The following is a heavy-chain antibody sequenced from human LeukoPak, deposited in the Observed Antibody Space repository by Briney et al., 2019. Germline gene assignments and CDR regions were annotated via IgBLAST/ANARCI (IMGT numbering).Heavy chain of an antibody. Sequence: SETLSLTCTVSNGSVGSGGYSWSWIRQPPGKGLEWIGYVYHSGATYYNPSLKSRISIPMDRSKNQFSLRLRSVTAADTAVYFCASSHCGGDCFSSVAFDFWGHGTMVTVSS. CDR2: VYHSGAT. D-gene: IGHD2-21*02. CDR3: ASSHCGGDCFSSVAFDF. V-gene: IGHV4-30-2*01. CDR1: NGSVGSGGYS. J-gene: IGHJ3*01.